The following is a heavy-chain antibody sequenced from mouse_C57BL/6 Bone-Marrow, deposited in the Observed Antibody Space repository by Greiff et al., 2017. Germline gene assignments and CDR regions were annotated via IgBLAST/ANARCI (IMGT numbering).Heavy chain of an antibody. V-gene: IGHV1-80*01. J-gene: IGHJ4*01. CDR1: GYAFSSYW. D-gene: IGHD1-1*01. Sequence: QVQLKQSGAELVKPGASVKISCKASGYAFSSYWMNWVKQRPGKGLEWIGQIYPGDGDTNYNGKFKGKATLTADKSSSTAYMQLSSLTSEDSAVYFCARRDLLRDYAMDYWGQGTSVTVSS. CDR3: ARRDLLRDYAMDY. CDR2: IYPGDGDT.